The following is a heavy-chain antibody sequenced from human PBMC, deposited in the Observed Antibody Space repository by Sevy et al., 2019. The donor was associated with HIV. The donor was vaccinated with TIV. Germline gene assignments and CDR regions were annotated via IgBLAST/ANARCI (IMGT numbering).Heavy chain of an antibody. V-gene: IGHV3-23*01. CDR2: IFRGGDGT. D-gene: IGHD3-22*01. J-gene: IGHJ3*02. CDR3: AGALYDSSGSFDALDI. CDR1: GFTFSNYA. Sequence: GGSLRLSCVASGFTFSNYAMNWVRQAPGKGLEWVSTIFRGGDGTYYADSVKGRFTISRDNSKDTVYLQVSSLRADDTAVYYCAGALYDSSGSFDALDIWGQGTMVTVSS.